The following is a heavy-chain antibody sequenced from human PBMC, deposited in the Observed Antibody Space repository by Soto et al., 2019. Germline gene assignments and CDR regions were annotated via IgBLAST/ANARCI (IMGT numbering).Heavy chain of an antibody. Sequence: NPSETLSLTCTVSGGSISSYYWSWIRQPPGKGLEWIGYIYYSGSTNYNPSLKSRVTISVDTSKNQFSLKLSSVTAADTAVYYCNGVTYYYGMDVWGQGTTVTVSS. D-gene: IGHD2-8*01. CDR3: NGVTYYYGMDV. CDR1: GGSISSYY. J-gene: IGHJ6*02. V-gene: IGHV4-59*01. CDR2: IYYSGST.